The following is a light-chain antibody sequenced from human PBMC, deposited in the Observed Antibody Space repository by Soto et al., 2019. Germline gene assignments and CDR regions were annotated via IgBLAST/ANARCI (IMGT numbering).Light chain of an antibody. CDR1: QAIDNY. Sequence: DIQLTQSPSFLSASVGDTVTITCRASQAIDNYLAWYQHAPGKAPRLLIYAAYTLQSGVPSRFSGSGSGTEFILTISSLQPDDFATYYCQQYDSYSWTFDQGTKVEMK. V-gene: IGKV1-9*01. CDR3: QQYDSYSWT. J-gene: IGKJ1*01. CDR2: AAY.